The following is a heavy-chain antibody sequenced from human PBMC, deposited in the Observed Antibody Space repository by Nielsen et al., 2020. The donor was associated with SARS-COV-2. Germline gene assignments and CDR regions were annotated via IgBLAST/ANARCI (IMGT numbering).Heavy chain of an antibody. J-gene: IGHJ6*02. CDR1: VYILTSYG. V-gene: IGHV1-18*01. CDR2: ISAYNGNT. Sequence: ASVTVSRMASVYILTSYGISWVRPAPCQGLEWMGWISAYNGNTNYAQKLQGRVTMTTDTSTSTVYMELRSLRSDDTAVYYCARDGQYCGSGSRPSYGMDVWGQGTTVTVSS. CDR3: ARDGQYCGSGSRPSYGMDV. D-gene: IGHD3-10*01.